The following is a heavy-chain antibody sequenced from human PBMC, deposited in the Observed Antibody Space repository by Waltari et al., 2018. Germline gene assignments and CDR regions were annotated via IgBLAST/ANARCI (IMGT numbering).Heavy chain of an antibody. J-gene: IGHJ3*02. CDR3: ASPGRELPPGAFDI. D-gene: IGHD1-26*01. V-gene: IGHV4-39*07. CDR2: IYYSGST. Sequence: QLQLQESGPGLVKPSETLSLTCTVSGGSISSSSYYWGWIRQPPGKGLEWIGSIYYSGSTYYNPSLKSRVTISVDTSKNQFSLKLSSVTAADTAVYYCASPGRELPPGAFDIWGQGIMVTVSS. CDR1: GGSISSSSYY.